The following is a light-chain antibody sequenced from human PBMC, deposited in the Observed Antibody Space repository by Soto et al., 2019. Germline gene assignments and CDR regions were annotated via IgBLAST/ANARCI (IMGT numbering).Light chain of an antibody. CDR3: QNSTSRYT. J-gene: IGKJ2*01. CDR1: QSVNSY. CDR2: DTF. V-gene: IGKV3-11*01. Sequence: EIVLTQSPATLSLSPGERATLSCTASQSVNSYLAWYQHRPGQAPRLLIYDTFNRATGVPASFSGSGSGTDFTLTNSSLEPEDFAVYYCQNSTSRYTFGQGTKVETK.